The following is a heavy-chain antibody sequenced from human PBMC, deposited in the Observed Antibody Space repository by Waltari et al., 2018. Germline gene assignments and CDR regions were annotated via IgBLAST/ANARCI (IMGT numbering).Heavy chain of an antibody. J-gene: IGHJ5*02. D-gene: IGHD3-22*01. V-gene: IGHV4-39*07. CDR1: GGSISSSSYY. CDR3: ARANAGVPDYYYDSSGYHWFDP. Sequence: QLQLQESGPGLVKPSETLSLTCTVSGGSISSSSYYWGWIRQPPGKGREWIGSIYYSGNTYYTPTLKGRVTISVDTSKNQFSLKLSSVTAADTAVYYCARANAGVPDYYYDSSGYHWFDPWGQGTLVTVSS. CDR2: IYYSGNT.